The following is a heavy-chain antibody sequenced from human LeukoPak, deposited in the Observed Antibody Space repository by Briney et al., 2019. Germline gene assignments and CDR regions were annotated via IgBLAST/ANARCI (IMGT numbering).Heavy chain of an antibody. CDR3: ARVVSSSWDYYYYMDV. CDR1: GGSLSSYY. D-gene: IGHD6-13*01. J-gene: IGHJ6*03. CDR2: IYYSGSA. V-gene: IGHV4-59*01. Sequence: SETLSLTCTVSGGSLSSYYWSWIRQPPGKALEWIGYIYYSGSANYNPSLKSRVTISVDTSKNHFSLKLYSVTAADTAVYYCARVVSSSWDYYYYMDVWGKGTTVTISS.